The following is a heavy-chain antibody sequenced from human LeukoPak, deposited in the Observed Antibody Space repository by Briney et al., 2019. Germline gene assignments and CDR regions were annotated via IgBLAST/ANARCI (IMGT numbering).Heavy chain of an antibody. Sequence: GGSLRLSCAASGFTFSSYAMSWVRQAPGKGLEWVSAISGSGGSTYYADSVKGRFTISRDKSKNTLYLQMNSLRAEDTAVYYCAKGGRTTIFGVVITHFDYWGQGTLVTVSS. CDR1: GFTFSSYA. J-gene: IGHJ4*02. D-gene: IGHD3-3*01. CDR2: ISGSGGST. CDR3: AKGGRTTIFGVVITHFDY. V-gene: IGHV3-23*01.